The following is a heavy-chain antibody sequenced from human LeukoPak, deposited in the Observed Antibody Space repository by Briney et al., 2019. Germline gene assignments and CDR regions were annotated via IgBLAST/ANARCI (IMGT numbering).Heavy chain of an antibody. D-gene: IGHD3-22*01. J-gene: IGHJ4*02. CDR2: IYDSGST. V-gene: IGHV4-59*01. CDR3: ARGLYYYDSTLGY. Sequence: SETLSLTCTVSGGSISSYYWSWLRQPPGKGLEWIGYIYDSGSTNYNPSLKSRVTTSVDTSKNQFSLNLTSVSAADTAVYYCARGLYYYDSTLGYWGQGLLVTVSS. CDR1: GGSISSYY.